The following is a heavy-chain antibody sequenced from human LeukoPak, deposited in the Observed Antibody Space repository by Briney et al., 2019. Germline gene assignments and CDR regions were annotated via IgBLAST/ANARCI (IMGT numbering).Heavy chain of an antibody. D-gene: IGHD2-2*01. Sequence: SETLPLTCTVSGGSISSYYWSWIRQPAGKGLEWIGRIYTSGSTNYNPSLKSRVTMSVDTSKNQFSLKLSSVTAADTAVYYCARVQSKYCSSTSCLDYYHYGMDVWGQGTTVTVSS. CDR1: GGSISSYY. CDR2: IYTSGST. CDR3: ARVQSKYCSSTSCLDYYHYGMDV. V-gene: IGHV4-4*07. J-gene: IGHJ6*02.